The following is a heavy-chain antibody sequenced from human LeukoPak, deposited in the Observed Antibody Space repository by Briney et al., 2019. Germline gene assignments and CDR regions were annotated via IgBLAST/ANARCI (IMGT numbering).Heavy chain of an antibody. CDR2: ISWNSGSI. CDR3: AKTTIFGVAEPYFDY. Sequence: GGSLRLSCAASGFTFDDYAMHWVRQAPGKGLEWVSGISWNSGSIGYADSVKGRFTISRDNAKNSLYLQMNSLRAEDMALYYCAKTTIFGVAEPYFDYWGQGTLVTVSS. CDR1: GFTFDDYA. D-gene: IGHD3-3*01. V-gene: IGHV3-9*03. J-gene: IGHJ4*02.